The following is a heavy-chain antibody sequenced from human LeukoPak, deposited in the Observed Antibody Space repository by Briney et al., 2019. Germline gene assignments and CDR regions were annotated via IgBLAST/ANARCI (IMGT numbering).Heavy chain of an antibody. V-gene: IGHV4-34*01. CDR1: GGSFSGYF. CDR2: VTPSGST. Sequence: SETLSLTCVVYGGSFSGYFWSWIRQPPGKGLEWIGEVTPSGSTNYSPSLKSRVSISIDTSKKKLSLRLTSVTAADSAVYYCASSFYYDSRDYWGQGTLVTVSS. J-gene: IGHJ4*02. D-gene: IGHD3-22*01. CDR3: ASSFYYDSRDY.